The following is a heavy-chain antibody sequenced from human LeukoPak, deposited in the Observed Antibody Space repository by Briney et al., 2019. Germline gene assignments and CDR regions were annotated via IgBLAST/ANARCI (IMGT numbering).Heavy chain of an antibody. D-gene: IGHD5-18*01. Sequence: GGSLRLSCAASGFTVSNNYMIWVRQAPGKGLEWVSIIYSGGNTYYAGSVKGRFTISRHNSKNTLYLQMNSLRGEDTAVYYCATAGYSYGFDYWGQGTLVTVSS. CDR2: IYSGGNT. CDR1: GFTVSNNY. CDR3: ATAGYSYGFDY. V-gene: IGHV3-53*04. J-gene: IGHJ4*02.